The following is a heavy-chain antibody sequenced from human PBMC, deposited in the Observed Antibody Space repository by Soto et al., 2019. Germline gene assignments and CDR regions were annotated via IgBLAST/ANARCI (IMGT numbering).Heavy chain of an antibody. D-gene: IGHD2-15*01. V-gene: IGHV3-21*01. CDR3: ARVGRSCGSCEY. J-gene: IGHJ4*02. Sequence: EVQLVESGGGLVKPGGSLRLSCAASGFTFSSYSMNWVRQAPGKGLEWVSSISSSSSYIYYADSVKGRFTISRDNAKNSLYLQMNSLRAEDTAVYYCARVGRSCGSCEYWGQGTLVTVSS. CDR2: ISSSSSYI. CDR1: GFTFSSYS.